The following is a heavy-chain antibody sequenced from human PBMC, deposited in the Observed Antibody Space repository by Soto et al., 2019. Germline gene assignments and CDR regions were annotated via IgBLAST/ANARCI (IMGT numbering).Heavy chain of an antibody. CDR1: GYSFTSYW. CDR2: IDPSDSYT. D-gene: IGHD3-3*01. V-gene: IGHV5-10-1*01. CDR3: ARHLNYDFWSGYSRYYYGMDV. J-gene: IGHJ6*02. Sequence: GSLKISCKGSGYSFTSYWISWVRQMPGKGLEWMGRIDPSDSYTNYSPSFQGHVTISADKSISTAYLQWSSLKASDTAMYYCARHLNYDFWSGYSRYYYGMDVWGQGTTVTVSS.